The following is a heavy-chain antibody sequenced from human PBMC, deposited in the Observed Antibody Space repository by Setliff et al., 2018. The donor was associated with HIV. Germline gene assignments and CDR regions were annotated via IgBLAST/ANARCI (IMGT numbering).Heavy chain of an antibody. D-gene: IGHD6-19*01. CDR3: ARSLLPSITVAGTIGY. CDR2: VHTSGNA. CDR1: GGSISSYY. V-gene: IGHV4-4*08. Sequence: PSETLSLTCTVSGGSISSYYWSWIRQPPGKGLEWIGHVHTSGNANYNPSLNSRVTISVDTSKNHSSLKLSSVTAADTAVYYCARSLLPSITVAGTIGYWGQGTLVTVSS. J-gene: IGHJ4*02.